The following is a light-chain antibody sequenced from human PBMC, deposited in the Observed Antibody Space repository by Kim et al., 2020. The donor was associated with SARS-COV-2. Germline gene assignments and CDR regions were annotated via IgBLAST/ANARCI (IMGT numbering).Light chain of an antibody. Sequence: PGEGATLSCRASQTVTNSYLAWYQQTPGQAPRLLIYDTSRRAIGVPDRFSGSGSGTDFTLTISGLEPEDFAVYYCQQYGSSPTTFGGGTKVDIK. V-gene: IGKV3-20*01. CDR2: DTS. CDR1: QTVTNSY. J-gene: IGKJ4*01. CDR3: QQYGSSPTT.